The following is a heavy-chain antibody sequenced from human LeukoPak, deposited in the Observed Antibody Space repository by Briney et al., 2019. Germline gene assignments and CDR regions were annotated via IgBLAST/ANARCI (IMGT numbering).Heavy chain of an antibody. D-gene: IGHD3-22*01. Sequence: SETLSLTCTVSGASFSSGDQYWNWIRQSPGKGLEWIGSIHPSGTLYYNPSLESRVTISIDTSENQFSLNLNSVTAADTAVYFCSRGLDSRKLGYGGQGTLVTVSS. CDR1: GASFSSGDQY. CDR2: IHPSGTL. V-gene: IGHV4-31*03. J-gene: IGHJ4*02. CDR3: SRGLDSRKLGY.